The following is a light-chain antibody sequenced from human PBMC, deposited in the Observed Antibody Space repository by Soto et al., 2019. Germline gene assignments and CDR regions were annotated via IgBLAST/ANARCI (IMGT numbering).Light chain of an antibody. V-gene: IGKV1-39*01. J-gene: IGKJ1*01. CDR2: AAS. CDR3: QQHYITPWT. CDR1: QSISSW. Sequence: DIQITQSPSTLSASVGDRVTITCRASQSISSWLAWYQQKPGKAPNLLIYAASRLQSGVPSRFSGSGSGTDFTLTISSLQSEDFATYYCQQHYITPWTFGQGTKVDI.